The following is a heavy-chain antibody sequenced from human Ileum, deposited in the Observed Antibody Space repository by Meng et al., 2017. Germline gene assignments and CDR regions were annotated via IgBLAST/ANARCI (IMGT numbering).Heavy chain of an antibody. CDR2: INQGGSET. D-gene: IGHD6-19*01. J-gene: IGHJ5*02. CDR3: ARVGSAVAVPYQWFDP. Sequence: GGSLRLSCAASGVSQSTFSSYWMTWVRQAPGKGLEWVANINQGGSETHYMDSVKGRFTISRDDAKNSLFLQMNSLGVQDTAVYYCARVGSAVAVPYQWFDPWGQGTLVTVSS. CDR1: GVSQSTFSSYW. V-gene: IGHV3-7*01.